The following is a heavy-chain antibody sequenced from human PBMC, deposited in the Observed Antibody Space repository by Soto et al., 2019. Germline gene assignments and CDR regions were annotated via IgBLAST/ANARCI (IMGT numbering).Heavy chain of an antibody. D-gene: IGHD4-4*01. CDR1: GFTFNAYA. CDR2: IGGSGGNR. J-gene: IGHJ4*02. Sequence: EVQLLESGGGLVQPGGSLMLSCAASGFTFNAYAMTWVRQAPGKGLEWVSAIGGSGGNRYYAASVRGRFTISRDNSKDTVDLQMNSLRVEDTAVYYCARVASDYINSVDHWGQGILVSVSS. CDR3: ARVASDYINSVDH. V-gene: IGHV3-23*01.